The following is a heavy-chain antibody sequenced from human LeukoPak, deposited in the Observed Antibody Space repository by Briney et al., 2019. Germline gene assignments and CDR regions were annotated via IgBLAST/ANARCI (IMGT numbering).Heavy chain of an antibody. J-gene: IGHJ4*02. V-gene: IGHV1-18*01. D-gene: IGHD6-13*01. CDR2: ISAYNGNT. CDR3: ARSRYSSSWPIQFDY. Sequence: GASVKVSCKASGYTFTSFGISWVRQAPGQGLEWMGWISAYNGNTNYAQKLQGRVTMTTDTSTSTAYMELRSLRSDGTAVYYCARSRYSSSWPIQFDYWGQGTLVTVSS. CDR1: GYTFTSFG.